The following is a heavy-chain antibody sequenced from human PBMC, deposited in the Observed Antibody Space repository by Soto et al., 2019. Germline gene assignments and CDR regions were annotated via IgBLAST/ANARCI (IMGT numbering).Heavy chain of an antibody. D-gene: IGHD4-17*01. CDR1: GYTFTGYY. Sequence: ASVKVSCKASGYTFTGYYMHWVRQAPGQGLEWMGWINPNSGGTNYAQKFQGWVTMTRDTSISTAYMELSRLRSDDTAVYYCARSRGTYGDYYTPYPHLDYWGQGTLVTVSS. J-gene: IGHJ4*02. CDR3: ARSRGTYGDYYTPYPHLDY. V-gene: IGHV1-2*04. CDR2: INPNSGGT.